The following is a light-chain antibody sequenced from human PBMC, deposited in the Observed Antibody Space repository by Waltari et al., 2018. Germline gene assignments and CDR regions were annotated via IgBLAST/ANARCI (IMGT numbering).Light chain of an antibody. CDR3: QSYDSSLSGSV. CDR2: GNS. Sequence: QSGLTQPPSVSGAPGQRVTISCTGSSSTTGGGDDVHWYQLLPGTAPKLLIYGNSNRPSGVPDRFSGSKSGTSASLAITGLQAEDEADYYCQSYDSSLSGSVFGGGTKLTVL. V-gene: IGLV1-40*01. J-gene: IGLJ2*01. CDR1: SSTTGGGDD.